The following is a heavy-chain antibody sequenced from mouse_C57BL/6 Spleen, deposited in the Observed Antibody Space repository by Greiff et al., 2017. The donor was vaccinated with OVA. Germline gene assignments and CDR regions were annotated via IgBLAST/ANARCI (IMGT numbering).Heavy chain of an antibody. CDR3: ASPPYYGSSNWYFDV. CDR2: ISYDGSN. CDR1: GYSITSGYY. J-gene: IGHJ1*03. Sequence: EVQRVESGPGLVKPSQSLSLTCSVTGYSITSGYYWNWIRQFPGNKLEWMGYISYDGSNNYNPSLKNRISITRDTSKNQFFLKLNSVTTEDTATYYCASPPYYGSSNWYFDVWGTGTTVTVSS. V-gene: IGHV3-6*01. D-gene: IGHD1-1*01.